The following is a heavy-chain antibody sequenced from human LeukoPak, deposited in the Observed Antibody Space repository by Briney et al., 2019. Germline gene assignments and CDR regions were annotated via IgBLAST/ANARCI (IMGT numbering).Heavy chain of an antibody. Sequence: SVKVSCKASGGTFSSYAISWVRQAPGQGLEWMGGIIPIFGTANYAQKFQGRVTITADESTSTAYMELSSLRSEDTAVYYCARDCRVNIPARYYYYYMDVWGKGTTVTVSS. CDR1: GGTFSSYA. D-gene: IGHD6-6*01. V-gene: IGHV1-69*13. CDR3: ARDCRVNIPARYYYYYMDV. J-gene: IGHJ6*03. CDR2: IIPIFGTA.